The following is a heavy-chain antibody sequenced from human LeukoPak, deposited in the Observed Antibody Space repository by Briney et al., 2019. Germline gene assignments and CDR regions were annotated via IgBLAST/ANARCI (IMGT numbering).Heavy chain of an antibody. CDR2: ISAYNGNT. J-gene: IGHJ5*02. CDR1: GYTFTSYG. Sequence: ASMKVSCKASGYTFTSYGISWVRQAPGQGLEWMGWISAYNGNTNYAQKFQGRVTMTTDTSTSTAYMELRSLRSDDTAVYYCARDLESSGWYWFDPWGQGTLVTVSS. CDR3: ARDLESSGWYWFDP. V-gene: IGHV1-18*01. D-gene: IGHD6-19*01.